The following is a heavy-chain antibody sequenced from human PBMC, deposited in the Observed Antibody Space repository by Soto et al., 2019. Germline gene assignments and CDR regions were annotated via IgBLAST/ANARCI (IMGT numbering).Heavy chain of an antibody. CDR2: ISPYNGRA. V-gene: IGHV1-18*01. J-gene: IGHJ6*03. CDR1: GDSFTSYG. CDR3: GRCRTDSDAMHV. D-gene: IGHD5-18*01. Sequence: ASVKVSCKASGDSFTSYGIGWVRQVPGQGPEWMGWISPYNGRANYAQRVKGRVAMTTDISTNTVYLELRSLRSDDSAIYYCGRCRTDSDAMHVWAEAT.